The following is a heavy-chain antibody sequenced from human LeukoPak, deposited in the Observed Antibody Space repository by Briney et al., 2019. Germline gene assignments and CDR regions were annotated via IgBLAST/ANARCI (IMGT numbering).Heavy chain of an antibody. V-gene: IGHV1-18*01. D-gene: IGHD3-10*01. CDR1: GYTFTSYG. CDR2: ISAYNGNT. CDR3: ARDLITMVRGVMSWFDP. Sequence: GASVMVSCKASGYTFTSYGISWVRQAPGQGLEWMGWISAYNGNTNYAQKLQGRVTMTTDTSTSTAYMELRSLRSDDTAVYYCARDLITMVRGVMSWFDPWGQGTLVTVSS. J-gene: IGHJ5*02.